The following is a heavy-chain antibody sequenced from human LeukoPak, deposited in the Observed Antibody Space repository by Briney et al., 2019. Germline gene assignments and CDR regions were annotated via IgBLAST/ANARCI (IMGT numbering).Heavy chain of an antibody. CDR3: ATYRQVLLPFES. V-gene: IGHV3-23*01. CDR2: ISGGGGYT. CDR1: GFTFSSYG. J-gene: IGHJ4*02. D-gene: IGHD2-8*02. Sequence: GGSLRLSCVASGFTFSSYGMSWVRQAPGKGLEWVSGISGGGGYTYYADSVKGRFTISRDNSKNTLYLQVNSLRAEDTAIYYCATYRQVLLPFESWGQGTLVTVSS.